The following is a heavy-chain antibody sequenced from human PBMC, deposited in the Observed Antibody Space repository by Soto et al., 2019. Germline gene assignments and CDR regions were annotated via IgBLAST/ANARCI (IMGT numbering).Heavy chain of an antibody. J-gene: IGHJ3*02. CDR3: ARGRWLHLHVFDI. Sequence: SETLSLTCAVSGGSICSGGYSWSWIRQPPGKGLEWIGYIYHSGSTYYNPSLKSLVTISVDRSNNQFSLKLSSVTAADRAVYYCARGRWLHLHVFDIGGQGTM. D-gene: IGHD5-12*01. CDR1: GGSICSGGYS. V-gene: IGHV4-30-2*01. CDR2: IYHSGST.